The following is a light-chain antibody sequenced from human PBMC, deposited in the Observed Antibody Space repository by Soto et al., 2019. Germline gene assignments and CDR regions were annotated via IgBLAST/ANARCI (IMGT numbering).Light chain of an antibody. J-gene: IGLJ2*01. CDR1: SSDVGAYNY. CDR3: SSYTSGSTLVV. V-gene: IGLV2-14*01. CDR2: EVT. Sequence: QSALTQPASVSGSPGQSITISCTGSSSDVGAYNYVSRYQQHPGKAPRLMIYEVTNRPSGVSNRFSGSKSGNTASLTISGFRAEDEADYYCSSYTSGSTLVVFGGGTKLTVL.